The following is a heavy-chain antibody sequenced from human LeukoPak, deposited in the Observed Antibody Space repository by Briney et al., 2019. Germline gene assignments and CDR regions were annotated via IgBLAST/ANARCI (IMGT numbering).Heavy chain of an antibody. D-gene: IGHD3-22*01. CDR3: AKDHYYDSSGYYFQTSAVDAFDI. CDR1: GFIVRSNY. Sequence: GGSLRLSCVASGFIVRSNYMSWVRQAPGKGLEWVSVIYSGGSTYYADSVKARFTIPRDDSKNTLFLEMNSLRAEDTAVYYCAKDHYYDSSGYYFQTSAVDAFDIWGQGTMVTVSS. J-gene: IGHJ3*02. CDR2: IYSGGST. V-gene: IGHV3-66*01.